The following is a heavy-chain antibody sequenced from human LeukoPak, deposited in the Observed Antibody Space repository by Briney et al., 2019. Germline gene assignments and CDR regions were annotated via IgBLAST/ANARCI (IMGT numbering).Heavy chain of an antibody. J-gene: IGHJ6*03. CDR2: IIPISGTA. D-gene: IGHD4-17*01. Sequence: ASVKVSCKASGGTFSSYAISWVQQAPGQGLEWMGGIIPISGTANYAQKFQGRVTITTDESTSTAYMELSSLRSEDTAVYYCARTTVEGYYYMDVWGKGTTVTVSS. CDR1: GGTFSSYA. CDR3: ARTTVEGYYYMDV. V-gene: IGHV1-69*05.